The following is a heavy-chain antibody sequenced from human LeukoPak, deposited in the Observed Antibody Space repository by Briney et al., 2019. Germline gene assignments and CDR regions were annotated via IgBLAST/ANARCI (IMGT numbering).Heavy chain of an antibody. CDR2: ISGSGGST. V-gene: IGHV3-23*01. D-gene: IGHD1-26*01. J-gene: IGHJ4*02. CDR3: AKGGIVGAIPFDY. Sequence: QSGGSLRLPCAASGFTFSSYAMSWVRQAPGKGLEWVSAISGSGGSTYYADSVKGRFTISRDNSKNTLYLQMNSLRAEDTAVYYCAKGGIVGAIPFDYWGQGTLVTVSS. CDR1: GFTFSSYA.